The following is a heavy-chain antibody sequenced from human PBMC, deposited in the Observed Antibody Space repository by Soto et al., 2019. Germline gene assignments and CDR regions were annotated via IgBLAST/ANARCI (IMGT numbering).Heavy chain of an antibody. V-gene: IGHV1-18*01. CDR3: ARDPNIVLVPAAIYYYYGMDV. J-gene: IGHJ6*02. Sequence: GASVKVSCKASGYTFTSYGISWVRQAPGQGLEWMGWISAYNGNTNYAQKLQGRVTMTTETSTSTAYMELRSLRSDDTAVYYCARDPNIVLVPAAIYYYYGMDVWGQGTTVTVSS. D-gene: IGHD2-2*01. CDR1: GYTFTSYG. CDR2: ISAYNGNT.